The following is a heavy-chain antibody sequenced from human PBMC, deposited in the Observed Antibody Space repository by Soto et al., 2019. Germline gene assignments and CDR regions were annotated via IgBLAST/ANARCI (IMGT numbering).Heavy chain of an antibody. V-gene: IGHV1-69*01. J-gene: IGHJ6*02. CDR2: IIPIFGTA. CDR3: AIRSSIWSYYYYGTDV. Sequence: QVQLVQSGAEVKKPGSSVKVSCKASGGTFSSYAISWVRQAPGQGLEWMGGIIPIFGTANYAQKFQGRVMITADESMSTTYMELSSLRSEDTVVYDCAIRSSIWSYYYYGTDVWGQGTTVTVSS. D-gene: IGHD6-13*01. CDR1: GGTFSSYA.